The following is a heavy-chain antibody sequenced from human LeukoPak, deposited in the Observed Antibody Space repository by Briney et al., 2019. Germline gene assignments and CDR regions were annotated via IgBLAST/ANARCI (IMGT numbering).Heavy chain of an antibody. D-gene: IGHD3-10*01. CDR1: GGSFSGYY. J-gene: IGHJ5*02. CDR3: ARLTIWFGELDPAP. V-gene: IGHV4-34*01. CDR2: INHSGST. Sequence: SETLSLTCAVYGGSFSGYYWSWIRQPPGKGLEWIGEINHSGSTNYNPSLKSRVTISVDTSKNQFSLKLSSVTAADTAVYYCARLTIWFGELDPAPWGQGTLVTVSS.